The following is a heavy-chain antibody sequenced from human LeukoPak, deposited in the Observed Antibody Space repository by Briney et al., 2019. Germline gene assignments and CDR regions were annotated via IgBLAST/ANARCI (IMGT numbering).Heavy chain of an antibody. D-gene: IGHD4-23*01. CDR2: ISYDGSNK. CDR3: ARREGNPYFDY. J-gene: IGHJ4*02. Sequence: GGSLRLSCAASGFTFSSYAMHWVRQAPGKGLEWVAVISYDGSNKYYADSVKGRFTISRDNSKNTLYLQMNSLRAEDTAVYYCARREGNPYFDYWGQGTLVTVSS. V-gene: IGHV3-30-3*01. CDR1: GFTFSSYA.